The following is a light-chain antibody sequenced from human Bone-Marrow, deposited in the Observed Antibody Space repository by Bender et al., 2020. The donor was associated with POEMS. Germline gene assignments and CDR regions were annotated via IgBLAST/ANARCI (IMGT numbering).Light chain of an antibody. CDR2: SSH. J-gene: IGLJ3*02. CDR1: SSNIGAHA. CDR3: AVWDDSLNGWV. Sequence: QSVLTQPPSASGTPGQRVTISCSGGSSNIGAHAVNWYQHLPGTAPKLLIYSSHRRPSEVPGRFPGSRSGTSASLAINGLQSEDEADYYCAVWDDSLNGWVFGGGTKLTVL. V-gene: IGLV1-44*01.